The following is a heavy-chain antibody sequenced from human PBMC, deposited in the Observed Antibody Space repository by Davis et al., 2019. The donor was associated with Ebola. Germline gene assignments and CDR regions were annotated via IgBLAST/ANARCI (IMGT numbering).Heavy chain of an antibody. J-gene: IGHJ4*02. D-gene: IGHD3-10*01. Sequence: AASVKVSCKASGYTFTSYAMHWVRQAPGQRLEWIGWINAGNGNTKYSQKFQGRVTITRDTSASTAYMELSSLRSDDTAVYYCARVPMGYYGSGKYYFDYWGQGTRVTVYS. V-gene: IGHV1-3*01. CDR3: ARVPMGYYGSGKYYFDY. CDR1: GYTFTSYA. CDR2: INAGNGNT.